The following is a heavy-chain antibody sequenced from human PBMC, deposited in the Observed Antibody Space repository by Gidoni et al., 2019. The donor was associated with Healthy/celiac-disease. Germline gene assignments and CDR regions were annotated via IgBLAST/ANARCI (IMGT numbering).Heavy chain of an antibody. J-gene: IGHJ4*02. CDR2: IYYSGST. CDR3: ARGGGLIYYFDY. CDR1: GGSVSSGSYY. D-gene: IGHD3-10*01. V-gene: IGHV4-61*01. Sequence: QVQLQESGPGLVKPSETLSLPCTVSGGSVSSGSYYWRWIRQPPGKGLEWSGYIYYSGSTNYNPSLKSRVTISVDTSKNQFSLKLSSVTAADTAVYYCARGGGLIYYFDYWGQGTLVTVSS.